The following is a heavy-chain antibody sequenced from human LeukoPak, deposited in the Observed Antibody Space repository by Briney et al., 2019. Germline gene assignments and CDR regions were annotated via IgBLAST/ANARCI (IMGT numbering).Heavy chain of an antibody. CDR1: GYTFTGYY. CDR2: INPNSGGT. D-gene: IGHD5-12*01. J-gene: IGHJ4*02. V-gene: IGHV1-2*04. CDR3: ARVDFSGYDLDY. Sequence: ASVKVSCKASGYTFTGYYMHWVRQAPGQGLGWMGWINPNSGGTNYAQKFQGWVTMTRDTSISTAYMELSRLRSDDTAVYYCARVDFSGYDLDYWGQGTLVTVSS.